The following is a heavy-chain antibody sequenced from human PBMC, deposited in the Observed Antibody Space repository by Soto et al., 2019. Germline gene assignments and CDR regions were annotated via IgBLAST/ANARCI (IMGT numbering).Heavy chain of an antibody. Sequence: QVQLVQSGAEVKKPGSSVKVSCKASGGTFSSYAISWVRQAPGQGLEWMGGIIPIFGTANYAQKFQGRVTITAXVSXSXVYMELSSLRSEDTAVYYCAREDITTDTAMVIAFDIWGQGTMVTVSS. CDR3: AREDITTDTAMVIAFDI. D-gene: IGHD5-18*01. J-gene: IGHJ3*02. V-gene: IGHV1-69*12. CDR1: GGTFSSYA. CDR2: IIPIFGTA.